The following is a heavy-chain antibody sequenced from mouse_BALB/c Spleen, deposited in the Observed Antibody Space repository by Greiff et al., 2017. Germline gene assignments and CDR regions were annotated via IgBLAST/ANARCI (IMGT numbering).Heavy chain of an antibody. Sequence: VQLKQSGPELVKPGASVKMSCKASGYTFTSYVMHWVKQKPGQGLEWIGYIDPYNGGTSYNQKFKGKATLTVDKSSSTAFMHLNSLTSEDSAVYYCARSDYDYDGAMDYWGQGTSVTVSS. D-gene: IGHD2-4*01. CDR2: IDPYNGGT. CDR1: GYTFTSYV. CDR3: ARSDYDYDGAMDY. J-gene: IGHJ4*01. V-gene: IGHV1-14*01.